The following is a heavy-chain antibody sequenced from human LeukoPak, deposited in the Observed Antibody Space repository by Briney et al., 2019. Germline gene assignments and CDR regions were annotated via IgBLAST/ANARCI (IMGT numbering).Heavy chain of an antibody. J-gene: IGHJ4*02. CDR1: GGSFSGYY. CDR2: INHSGST. Sequence: PSETLSLTCAVYGGSFSGYYWSWIRQPPGKGLEWIGEINHSGSTNYNPSLKSRVTISVDTSKNQFSLKLSSVTAADTAVYYCADLYCGGDCYDDYWGQGTLVTVSS. CDR3: ADLYCGGDCYDDY. V-gene: IGHV4-34*01. D-gene: IGHD2-21*01.